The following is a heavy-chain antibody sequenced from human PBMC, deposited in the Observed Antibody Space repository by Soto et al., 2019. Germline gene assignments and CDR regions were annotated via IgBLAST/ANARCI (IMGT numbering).Heavy chain of an antibody. Sequence: SVKVSCKASGGTFSSYAISWVRQAPGQGLEWMGGIIPIFGTANYAQKFQGRVTITADESTSTAYMELSSLRSEDTAVYYCAKVGFPYSYGYLFYYWGQGTLVTVS. J-gene: IGHJ4*02. D-gene: IGHD5-18*01. CDR1: GGTFSSYA. CDR3: AKVGFPYSYGYLFYY. V-gene: IGHV1-69*13. CDR2: IIPIFGTA.